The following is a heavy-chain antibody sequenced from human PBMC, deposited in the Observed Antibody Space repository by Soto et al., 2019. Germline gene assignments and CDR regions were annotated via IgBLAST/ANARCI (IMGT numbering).Heavy chain of an antibody. V-gene: IGHV3-48*02. CDR2: ISPGGDRI. CDR3: TKSADSAGWGVEF. Sequence: PGGSLRLSCVASGFMFDSYAMNWVGQAPGKGLEWVSYISPGGDRIYYAESLKGRITISRDNARNSLSLQMNILSYEDTAIYYCTKSADSAGWGVEFWGQGTLVTVSS. J-gene: IGHJ4*02. D-gene: IGHD6-19*01. CDR1: GFMFDSYA.